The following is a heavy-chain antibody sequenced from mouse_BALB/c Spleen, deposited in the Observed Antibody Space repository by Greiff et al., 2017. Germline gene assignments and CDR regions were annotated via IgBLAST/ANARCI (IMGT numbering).Heavy chain of an antibody. Sequence: VMLVESGAELAKPGASVKMSCKASGYTFTSYWMHWVKQRPGQGLEWIGYITPSTGYTEYNQKFKDKATLTADKSSSTAYMQLSSLTSEDSAVYYCARHGYFAYWGQGTLVTVSA. D-gene: IGHD2-2*01. CDR2: ITPSTGYT. CDR1: GYTFTSYW. J-gene: IGHJ3*01. V-gene: IGHV1-7*01. CDR3: ARHGYFAY.